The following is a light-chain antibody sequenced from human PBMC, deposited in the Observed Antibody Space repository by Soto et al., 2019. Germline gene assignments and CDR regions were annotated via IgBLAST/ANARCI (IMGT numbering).Light chain of an antibody. V-gene: IGLV2-8*01. CDR2: EVS. Sequence: ALTQPPSASGSPGQSVTISCTGTSSDVGGYNYVSWYQHHPGKAPKLMIYEVSKRPSGVPDRFSGSKSGNTASLTVSGLQAEDEADYYCNSYAGSNNVVFGGGTKVTVL. CDR3: NSYAGSNNVV. J-gene: IGLJ2*01. CDR1: SSDVGGYNY.